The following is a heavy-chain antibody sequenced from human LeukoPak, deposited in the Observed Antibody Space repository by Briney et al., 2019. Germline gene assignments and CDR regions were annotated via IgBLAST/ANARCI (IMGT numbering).Heavy chain of an antibody. J-gene: IGHJ3*02. CDR3: ARGDLFGELAGTDAFDI. Sequence: SETLSLTCTVSGDSISSYYWSWIRQSPGKGLEWIGYKFFSGSTDYNPSLKSRVTISEDTSKNQFFLKLSSVTAADTAVYFCARGDLFGELAGTDAFDIWGQGTLVTVSS. V-gene: IGHV4-59*01. CDR2: KFFSGST. D-gene: IGHD3-10*02. CDR1: GDSISSYY.